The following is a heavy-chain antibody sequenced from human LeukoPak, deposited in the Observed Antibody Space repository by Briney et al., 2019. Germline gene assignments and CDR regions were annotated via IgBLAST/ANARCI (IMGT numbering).Heavy chain of an antibody. V-gene: IGHV3-21*01. CDR1: GFTFSSYS. Sequence: GGSLRLSCAASGFTFSSYSMNWVRQAPGKGLEWVSSISSSSSYIYYADSVKGRFTISRDNAKNSLYLQMNSLRAEDTAVYYCARGGDYYGSGSYYPDYWGQGTLVTVSS. CDR3: ARGGDYYGSGSYYPDY. D-gene: IGHD3-10*01. J-gene: IGHJ4*02. CDR2: ISSSSSYI.